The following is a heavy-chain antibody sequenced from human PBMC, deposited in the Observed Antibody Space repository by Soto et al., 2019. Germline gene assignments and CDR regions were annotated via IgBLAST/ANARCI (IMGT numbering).Heavy chain of an antibody. CDR2: ISSSSSYI. CDR1: GFTFSSYS. CDR3: ARDGSAAATTYYYYYYGMDV. J-gene: IGHJ6*02. Sequence: GGSLRLSCAASGFTFSSYSMNWVRQAPGKGLEWVSSISSSSSYIYYADSVKGRFTISRDNAKNSLYLQMNSLRAEDTAVYYCARDGSAAATTYYYYYYGMDVWGQGTTVTVSS. V-gene: IGHV3-21*01. D-gene: IGHD2-2*01.